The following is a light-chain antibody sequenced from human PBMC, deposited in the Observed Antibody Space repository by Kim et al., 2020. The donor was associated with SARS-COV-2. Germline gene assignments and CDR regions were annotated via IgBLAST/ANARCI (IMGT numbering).Light chain of an antibody. CDR3: QQYYGSPPYT. CDR1: QSVFDSSKNRNY. CDR2: WAS. J-gene: IGKJ2*01. V-gene: IGKV4-1*01. Sequence: IVMTQSPDSLAVSLGERATINCKSSQSVFDSSKNRNYLAWYQQKPRQPPKLLIYWASSRESGVPDRFSGSGSETDFTLTISSLQAEDVAFYYCQQYYGSPPYTFGQGTKLEI.